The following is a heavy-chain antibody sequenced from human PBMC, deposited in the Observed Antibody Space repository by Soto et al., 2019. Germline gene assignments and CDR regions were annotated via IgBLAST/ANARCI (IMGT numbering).Heavy chain of an antibody. CDR1: GFSVSNNR. V-gene: IGHV3-53*01. J-gene: IGHJ4*02. CDR3: ERERSGSITEY. D-gene: IGHD3-3*02. CDR2: IYTSGST. Sequence: EVQLVESGGGLIQPGGSLRLSCAASGFSVSNNRMSWVRQAPGKGLEWVSVIYTSGSTSYADSVRGRFTISRDNSKNTLYVQMNSLRAEDRAVYYCERERSGSITEYWGQGTLFPVSS.